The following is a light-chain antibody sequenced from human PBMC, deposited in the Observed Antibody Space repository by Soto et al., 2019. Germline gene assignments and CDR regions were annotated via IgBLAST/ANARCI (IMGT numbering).Light chain of an antibody. CDR1: QSVRSS. CDR2: DAS. CDR3: QQRSNWPPEVT. Sequence: EIVLTQSPDTLSLSTGERATLSCRASQSVRSSLAWYQQKPGQAPRLLIYDASKRGTGIPARFSGSGSGTDFTLTISSLEPEVFAVYYCQQRSNWPPEVTFGPGTKVDIK. J-gene: IGKJ3*01. V-gene: IGKV3-11*01.